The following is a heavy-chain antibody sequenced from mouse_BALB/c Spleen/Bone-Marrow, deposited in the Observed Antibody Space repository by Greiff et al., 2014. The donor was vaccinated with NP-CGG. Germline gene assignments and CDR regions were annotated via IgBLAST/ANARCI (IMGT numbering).Heavy chain of an antibody. J-gene: IGHJ2*01. V-gene: IGHV2-9*02. D-gene: IGHD1-2*01. CDR3: ARYYYGFLDY. CDR1: GFSLTSYG. CDR2: IWAGGST. Sequence: VKLVESGPGLVAPSQTLSITCTVSGFSLTSYGVHWVRQSPGKGLEWLGVIWAGGSTNYNLALMSRLSISKDNSKSQVFLKMNSLQTDDTAMYYCARYYYGFLDYWGQGTTLTVSS.